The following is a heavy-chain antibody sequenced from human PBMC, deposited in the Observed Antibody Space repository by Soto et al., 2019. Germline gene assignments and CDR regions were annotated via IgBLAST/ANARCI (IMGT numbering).Heavy chain of an antibody. CDR1: GYTFSSYA. CDR3: ARDSPASDS. Sequence: QVQLVQSGAEVKKPGASVKVSCKASGYTFSSYAITWVRQAPGQGLEWMAWISAYSGNTNYAQKFQGRVTMTTDTSPRTPYLELRPLSADPTAAYYRARDSPASDSWGQGPLVTVSS. CDR2: ISAYSGNT. J-gene: IGHJ4*02. V-gene: IGHV1-18*01.